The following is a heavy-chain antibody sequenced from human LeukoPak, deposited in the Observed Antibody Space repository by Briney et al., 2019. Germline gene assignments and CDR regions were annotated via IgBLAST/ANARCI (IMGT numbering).Heavy chain of an antibody. CDR2: ISAYNGNT. CDR1: GYTFTSYG. V-gene: IGHV1-18*01. D-gene: IGHD2-15*01. J-gene: IGHJ4*02. Sequence: ASVKVSCKASGYTFTSYGISWVRQAPGQGLEWMGWISAYNGNTNYAQKLQGRVTMTTDTSTSTAHMELRSLRSDDTAVYYCARDLGVVVVAAVTFDYWGQGTLVTVSS. CDR3: ARDLGVVVVAAVTFDY.